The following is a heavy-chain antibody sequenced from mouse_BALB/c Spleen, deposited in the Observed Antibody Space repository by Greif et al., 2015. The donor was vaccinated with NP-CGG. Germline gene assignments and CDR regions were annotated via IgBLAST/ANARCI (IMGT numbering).Heavy chain of an antibody. CDR1: GFTFSSYA. CDR2: ISSGGSYT. Sequence: EVMLVESGGGLVKPGGSLKLSCAASGFTFSSYAMSWVRQTPEKRLEWVATISSGGSYTYYPDSVKGRFTISRDNAKNTLYLQMSSLRSEDTAMYYCARQGGRDYWGQGTTLTVSS. V-gene: IGHV5-9-1*01. CDR3: ARQGGRDY. J-gene: IGHJ2*01.